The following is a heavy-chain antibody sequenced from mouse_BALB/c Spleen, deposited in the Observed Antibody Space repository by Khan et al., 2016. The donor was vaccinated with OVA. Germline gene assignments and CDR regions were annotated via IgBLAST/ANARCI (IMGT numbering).Heavy chain of an antibody. J-gene: IGHJ3*01. V-gene: IGHV5-9-3*01. D-gene: IGHD1-1*01. CDR2: ISSGGDNI. CDR1: EFTFSTYA. CDR3: ARHNYGPFAY. Sequence: EVQLQESGGDLVKPGGSLKLSCSASEFTFSTYAMSWVRQTPEKRLEWVATISSGGDNIFYPDSVKGRFTISRDSAKNTLYLHMSSLRSEDTAMYYCARHNYGPFAYWGQGTLVTVSA.